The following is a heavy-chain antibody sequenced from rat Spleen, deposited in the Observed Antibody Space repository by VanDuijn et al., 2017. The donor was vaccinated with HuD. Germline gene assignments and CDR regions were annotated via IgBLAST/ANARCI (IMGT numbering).Heavy chain of an antibody. CDR2: INSAGTT. V-gene: IGHV3-3*01. J-gene: IGHJ2*01. D-gene: IGHD1-10*01. Sequence: EVQLQESGPGLVKPSQSLSLTCSVTSYSITSSYGWNWIRRFPQNKLEWMGYINSAGTTNYNPSLKSRISITRDTSKNQFFLQVNSVTTEDTATYYCARDNNYKAYWGQGVMVTVSS. CDR3: ARDNNYKAY. CDR1: SYSITSSYG.